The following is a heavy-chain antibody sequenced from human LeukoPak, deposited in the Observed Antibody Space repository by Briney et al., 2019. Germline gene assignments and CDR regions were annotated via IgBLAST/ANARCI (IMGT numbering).Heavy chain of an antibody. Sequence: PGESLNISCKGSGYSFTSYWIGWVRQLPGKGLEWMGLIYPGDSDARYSPSFQGQVTISADKSITTAYLQWSSLKASDTAMYYCARHFGGSTSHAFDIWGQGTTVTVSS. CDR3: ARHFGGSTSHAFDI. J-gene: IGHJ3*02. D-gene: IGHD2-2*01. CDR2: IYPGDSDA. CDR1: GYSFTSYW. V-gene: IGHV5-51*01.